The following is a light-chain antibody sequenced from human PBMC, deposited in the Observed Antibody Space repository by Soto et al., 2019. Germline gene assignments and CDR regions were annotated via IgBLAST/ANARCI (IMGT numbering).Light chain of an antibody. CDR3: QQYGSSPRT. J-gene: IGKJ2*01. Sequence: EIVLTQSPGTLSLSPGERATLSCRASQSVSSSYLAWYQQKPGQAPRLLIYGASSMAPGIPDRFSGSGSGTDFTLTITRLEPEDFAVYYCQQYGSSPRTFGQGTKREIK. V-gene: IGKV3-20*01. CDR2: GAS. CDR1: QSVSSSY.